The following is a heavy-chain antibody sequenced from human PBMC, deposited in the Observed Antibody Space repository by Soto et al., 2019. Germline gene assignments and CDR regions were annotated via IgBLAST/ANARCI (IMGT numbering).Heavy chain of an antibody. V-gene: IGHV1-69*01. Sequence: QVQLVQSGAAVRKPGSSVKVSCKASGGTFTKYAITWVRQAPRQGLEWMRGIVPLPGTTNYAQKLRGRVTISADASTSTAYLEMSSLRSEDTAVYYCASGVGGLGGSSGWPDYAFDVWGQGTMVIVSS. CDR2: IVPLPGTT. CDR3: ASGVGGLGGSSGWPDYAFDV. D-gene: IGHD6-19*01. J-gene: IGHJ3*01. CDR1: GGTFTKYA.